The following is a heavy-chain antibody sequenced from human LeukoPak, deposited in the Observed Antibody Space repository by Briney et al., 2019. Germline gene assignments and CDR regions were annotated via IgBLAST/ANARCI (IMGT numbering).Heavy chain of an antibody. CDR3: ARGRRERGYSYAVDY. J-gene: IGHJ4*02. D-gene: IGHD5-18*01. CDR2: INPNSGGT. CDR1: GYTFTCYY. Sequence: GASVTVSFKASGYTFTCYYMHWVGQAPGQGGEWMGWINPNSGGTNYAQKFQGRVTMTRDTSISTVYMELTRLRSDDTAVYYCARGRRERGYSYAVDYWGQGTLVTVSS. V-gene: IGHV1-2*02.